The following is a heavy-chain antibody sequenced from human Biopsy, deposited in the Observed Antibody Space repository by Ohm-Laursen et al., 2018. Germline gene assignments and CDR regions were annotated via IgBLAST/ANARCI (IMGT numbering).Heavy chain of an antibody. J-gene: IGHJ6*02. CDR3: ARGQDSSYLAYGMDV. D-gene: IGHD6-19*01. CDR2: IYNRGST. CDR1: GGSVDDYF. Sequence: TLSLTCSVSGGSVDDYFWNWIRQPPGKGLEWIGYIYNRGSTKYNSSLKSRVTISVDTSKNQFSLTVRSVTAADTAMYYCARGQDSSYLAYGMDVWGQGTTVTVSS. V-gene: IGHV4-59*02.